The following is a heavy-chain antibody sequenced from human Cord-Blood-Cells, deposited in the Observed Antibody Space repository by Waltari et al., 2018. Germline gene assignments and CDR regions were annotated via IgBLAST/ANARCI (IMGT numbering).Heavy chain of an antibody. CDR1: GYTFTGYY. CDR2: INPNSGGT. D-gene: IGHD3-10*01. V-gene: IGHV1-2*02. Sequence: QVQLVQSGAEVKKPGASVKVSCKASGYTFTGYYMPWVRQAPGQGLEWMGWINPNSGGTNYAQKFQGRVTMTRDTSISTAYMELSRLRSDDTAVYYCARDIGLTMVRGDEAFDIWGQGTMVTVSS. J-gene: IGHJ3*02. CDR3: ARDIGLTMVRGDEAFDI.